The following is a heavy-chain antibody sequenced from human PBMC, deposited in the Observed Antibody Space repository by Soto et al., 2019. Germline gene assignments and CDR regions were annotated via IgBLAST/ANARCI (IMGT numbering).Heavy chain of an antibody. D-gene: IGHD2-21*02. CDR3: ARDLWGYCGTDCYPLDV. CDR1: GGSISSYY. J-gene: IGHJ6*02. Sequence: SETLSLTCTVVGGSISSYYWRWMRQPPGMGLEWIGYIYYSGSTNYNPSLKSRVTIPVDTSKNQFSLKLNSVTAADTAVYYCARDLWGYCGTDCYPLDVWGQGTTVT. V-gene: IGHV4-59*01. CDR2: IYYSGST.